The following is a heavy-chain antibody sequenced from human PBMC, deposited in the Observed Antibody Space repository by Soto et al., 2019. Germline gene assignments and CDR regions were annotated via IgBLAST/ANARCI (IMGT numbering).Heavy chain of an antibody. Sequence: GGSLRLSCAASGFSFNSYAMTWVRQAPGKGLEWVSTISGSGGTTYYADSVKGRFTISRDNSENTLYLQMNSLRAEDTAVYYCAKALGDFWGGYYYYFDYWGQGTLVTVSS. D-gene: IGHD3-3*01. CDR2: ISGSGGTT. CDR1: GFSFNSYA. J-gene: IGHJ4*02. V-gene: IGHV3-23*01. CDR3: AKALGDFWGGYYYYFDY.